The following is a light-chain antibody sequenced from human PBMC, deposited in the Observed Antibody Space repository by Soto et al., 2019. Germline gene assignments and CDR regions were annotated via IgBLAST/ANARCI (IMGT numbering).Light chain of an antibody. V-gene: IGKV3-15*01. J-gene: IGKJ2*01. CDR3: QQYYQWPSYT. CDR1: QSINNK. Sequence: EIGMTQSPATLSVSPGERATLSCRASQSINNKLAWYQHKPGQAPRLLIYGASTRATAIPARFSGSGSGTEFTLTINTLQPEDFAVYYCQQYYQWPSYTFGQGTKVDI. CDR2: GAS.